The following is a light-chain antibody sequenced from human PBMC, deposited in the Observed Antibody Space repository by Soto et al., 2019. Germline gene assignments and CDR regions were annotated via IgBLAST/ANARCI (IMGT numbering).Light chain of an antibody. J-gene: IGLJ3*02. CDR3: NSYTSSGTVV. Sequence: QSALTQPASVSGWPGQSITIYCTGTSSDVGGSIYVSWYQLSPGKAPKLLIYDVDRPSGVSNRFSGSKSGNTASLTISGLXXXXXXDYYCNSYTSSGTVVFGGGTKL. CDR2: DV. CDR1: SSDVGGSIY. V-gene: IGLV2-14*01.